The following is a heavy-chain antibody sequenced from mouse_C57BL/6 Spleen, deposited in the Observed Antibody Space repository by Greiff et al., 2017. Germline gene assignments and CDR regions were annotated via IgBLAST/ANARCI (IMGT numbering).Heavy chain of an antibody. CDR1: GYAFSSSW. CDR2: IYPGDGAT. J-gene: IGHJ2*01. V-gene: IGHV1-82*01. Sequence: QVQLQQSGPELVKPGASVKISCKASGYAFSSSWMNWVKQRPGKGLEWIGRIYPGDGATNYNGKFKGKATLTADKSSSTAYMQLSSLTSEDSAVYFCARSGSPYYFDYWGQGTTLTVSS. CDR3: ARSGSPYYFDY.